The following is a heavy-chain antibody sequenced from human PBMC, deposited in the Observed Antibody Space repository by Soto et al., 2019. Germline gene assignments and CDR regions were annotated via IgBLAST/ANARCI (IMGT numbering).Heavy chain of an antibody. CDR3: ARDQKYNKRSKWFGP. Sequence: SQTLSLTCAISGDSVSSDSVAWNWIRQSPSRGLEWLGRTYYRSKWYNDYAVPVKSRITINSDTSKNQFSLHLNSVTPEDTAVYYCARDQKYNKRSKWFGPWGKGTLVTGSS. CDR1: GDSVSSDSVA. CDR2: TYYRSKWYN. D-gene: IGHD1-20*01. J-gene: IGHJ5*02. V-gene: IGHV6-1*01.